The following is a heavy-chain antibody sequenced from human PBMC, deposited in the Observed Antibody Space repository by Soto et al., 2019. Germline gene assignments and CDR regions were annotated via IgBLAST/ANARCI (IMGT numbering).Heavy chain of an antibody. D-gene: IGHD4-17*01. CDR1: GFTFSSYA. CDR3: AKGQTNPIMTKVTSNDY. CDR2: ISGSGGST. V-gene: IGHV3-23*01. J-gene: IGHJ4*02. Sequence: GGSLRLSCAASGFTFSSYAMSWVRQAPGKGLEWVSAISGSGGSTYYADSVKGRFTISRDNSKNTLYLQMNSLRAEDTAVYYCAKGQTNPIMTKVTSNDYWGQGTLVTVAS.